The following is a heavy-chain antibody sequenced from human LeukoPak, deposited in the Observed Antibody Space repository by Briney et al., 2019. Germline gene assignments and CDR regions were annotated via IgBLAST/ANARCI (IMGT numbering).Heavy chain of an antibody. V-gene: IGHV3-21*01. CDR2: ISSSSSYI. J-gene: IGHJ4*02. D-gene: IGHD2/OR15-2a*01. CDR1: GFTFDDYA. Sequence: GGSLRLSCAASGFTFDDYAMHWVRQVPGKGLEWVSSISSSSSYIYYADSVKGRFTISRDNAKNSLYLQMNSLRAEDTAVYYCARVFSRVSDYWGQGTLVTVSS. CDR3: ARVFSRVSDY.